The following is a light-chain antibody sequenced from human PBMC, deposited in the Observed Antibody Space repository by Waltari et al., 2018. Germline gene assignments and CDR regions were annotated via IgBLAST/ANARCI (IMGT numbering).Light chain of an antibody. Sequence: DIQMTQSPSSLSASVGDRVTITCRTSENVNNYLNWYQQKSGKAPKLLIYEASTLESGVPPRFSGSGSGTDYTFTISSLQSEDVATYYCQQNYGVPWTFGQGTRVEIK. CDR1: ENVNNY. V-gene: IGKV1-39*01. CDR2: EAS. J-gene: IGKJ1*01. CDR3: QQNYGVPWT.